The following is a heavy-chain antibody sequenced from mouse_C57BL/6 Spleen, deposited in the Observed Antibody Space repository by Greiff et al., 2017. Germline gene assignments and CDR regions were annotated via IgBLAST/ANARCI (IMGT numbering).Heavy chain of an antibody. Sequence: EVQLQESGGGLVKPGGSLKLSCAASGFTFSDYGMHWVRQAPEKGLEWVAYISSGSSTIYYADTVKGRFTISRDNAKNTLFLQMTSLRSEDTAMYYCARPGYYGSSYGDFDYWGQGTTLTVSS. CDR3: ARPGYYGSSYGDFDY. V-gene: IGHV5-17*01. D-gene: IGHD1-1*01. CDR2: ISSGSSTI. J-gene: IGHJ2*01. CDR1: GFTFSDYG.